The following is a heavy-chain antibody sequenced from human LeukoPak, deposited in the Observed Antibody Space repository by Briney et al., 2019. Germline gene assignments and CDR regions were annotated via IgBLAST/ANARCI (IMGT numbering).Heavy chain of an antibody. D-gene: IGHD4-23*01. J-gene: IGHJ4*02. CDR1: GFKFDYFA. CDR2: IGGSGSGP. V-gene: IGHV3-23*01. Sequence: GGSLRLSCVASGFKFDYFAMSWVRQAPGKRLEWVSTIGGSGSGPSYADSVRGRFTISRDNSNNMVYLQMDSLGAEDTAVYYCSRINCGGNSGYHFDSWGQGTLVTVSS. CDR3: SRINCGGNSGYHFDS.